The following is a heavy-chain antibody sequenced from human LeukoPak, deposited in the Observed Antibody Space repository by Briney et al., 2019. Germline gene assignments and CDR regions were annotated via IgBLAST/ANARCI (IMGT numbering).Heavy chain of an antibody. V-gene: IGHV3-23*01. J-gene: IGHJ4*02. CDR1: GLTFSSYG. D-gene: IGHD6-13*01. CDR3: AKGHSSSWRCASDY. CDR2: TSASGGST. Sequence: GSLRLSCAASGLTFSSYGMSWVRQAPGKGLEWVSGTSASGGSTYSADSVKGRFTISRDNFKNTLYLQMNSLRAEDTAVYYCAKGHSSSWRCASDYWGQGTLVTVSS.